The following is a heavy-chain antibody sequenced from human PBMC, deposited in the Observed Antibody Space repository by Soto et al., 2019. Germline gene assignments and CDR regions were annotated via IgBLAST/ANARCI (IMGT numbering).Heavy chain of an antibody. CDR1: GGSISTGGYY. V-gene: IGHV4-31*03. CDR3: ATVRWELHDAFDI. J-gene: IGHJ3*02. CDR2: IYHSGMT. D-gene: IGHD1-26*01. Sequence: QVQLQESGPGLVKPSQTLSLTCTVSGGSISTGGYYWSWIRQHPGRGLEWIGYIYHSGMTYSNPSLQSRVAISIDTSKHQFSLKLSSVTAADTAVYYCATVRWELHDAFDIWGQGTMVSVSS.